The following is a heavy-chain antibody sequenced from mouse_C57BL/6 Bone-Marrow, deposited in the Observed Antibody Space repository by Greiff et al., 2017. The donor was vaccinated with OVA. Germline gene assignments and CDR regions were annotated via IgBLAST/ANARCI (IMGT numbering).Heavy chain of an antibody. Sequence: VQLVESGAELVRPGTSVKMSCKASGYTFTNYWIGWAKQRPGHGLEWIGDIYPGGGYTNYNEKFKGKATLTADKSSSTAYMQFSSLTSEDSAIYYCARENRHWYFDVWGTGTTVTVSS. J-gene: IGHJ1*03. CDR1: GYTFTNYW. CDR2: IYPGGGYT. V-gene: IGHV1-63*01. CDR3: ARENRHWYFDV.